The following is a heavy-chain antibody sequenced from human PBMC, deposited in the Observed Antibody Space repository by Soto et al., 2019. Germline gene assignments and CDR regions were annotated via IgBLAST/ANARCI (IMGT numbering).Heavy chain of an antibody. CDR2: IYYSGST. Sequence: SETLSLTCTVSGGSISSGGYYWSWIRQHPGKGLEWIGYIYYSGSTYYNPSLKSRVTISVDTSKNQFSLKLSSVTAADTAVYYCARDSSSSGRAAFDIWGQGTMVTVSS. CDR3: ARDSSSSGRAAFDI. D-gene: IGHD6-6*01. CDR1: GGSISSGGYY. J-gene: IGHJ3*02. V-gene: IGHV4-31*03.